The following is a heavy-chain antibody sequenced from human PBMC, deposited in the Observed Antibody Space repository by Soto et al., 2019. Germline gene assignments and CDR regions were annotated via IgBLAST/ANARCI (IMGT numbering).Heavy chain of an antibody. CDR2: IYHSGST. CDR1: GGSISSSNW. CDR3: ARDLNYYDSSGYYHTEYYFDY. V-gene: IGHV4-4*02. Sequence: LSLTCAVSGGSISSSNWWSWVRQPPGKGLEWIGEIYHSGSTNYNPSLKSRVTISVDKSKNQFSLKLSSVTAADTAVYYCARDLNYYDSSGYYHTEYYFDYWGQGTLVTVSS. J-gene: IGHJ4*02. D-gene: IGHD3-22*01.